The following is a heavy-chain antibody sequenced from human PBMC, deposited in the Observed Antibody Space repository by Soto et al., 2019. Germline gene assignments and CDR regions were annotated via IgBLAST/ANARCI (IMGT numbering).Heavy chain of an antibody. J-gene: IGHJ5*02. CDR1: GYSISSGYY. V-gene: IGHV4-38-2*02. CDR2: IYHSGST. CDR3: ARDTAMAAPNNWFDP. D-gene: IGHD5-18*01. Sequence: SETLSLTCAVSGYSISSGYYWGWIRQPPGKGLEWIGSIYHSGSTYYNPSLKSRVTISVDTSKNQFSLRLSSVTAAGTAVYYCARDTAMAAPNNWFDPWGQGTLVTVSS.